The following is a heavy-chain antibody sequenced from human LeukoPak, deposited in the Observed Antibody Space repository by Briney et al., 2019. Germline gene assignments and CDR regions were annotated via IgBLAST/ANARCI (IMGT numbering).Heavy chain of an antibody. CDR2: IWYDGSNI. CDR3: ARDAGDSSGWYYFDY. Sequence: GGSLRLSCAASGFTFSSYGMRWVRQAPGKGLEWVAVIWYDGSNIYYADSVKGRFTISRDNSKNTLYLQMNSLRAEDTAVYYCARDAGDSSGWYYFDYWGQGTLVTVSS. D-gene: IGHD6-19*01. V-gene: IGHV3-33*01. J-gene: IGHJ4*02. CDR1: GFTFSSYG.